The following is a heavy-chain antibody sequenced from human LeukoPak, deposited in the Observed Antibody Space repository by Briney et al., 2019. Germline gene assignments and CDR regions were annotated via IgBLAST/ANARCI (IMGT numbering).Heavy chain of an antibody. V-gene: IGHV3-30*18. CDR2: ISYDGSNN. CDR3: AKWSTANDY. D-gene: IGHD4/OR15-4a*01. Sequence: GGSLRLSCAASGFTFSSYGMHWVRQAPGKGLEWVAVISYDGSNNYYADSVKGRFTISRDNSKNTLYLQMNSLRAEDTAVYYCAKWSTANDYWGQGTLVTVSS. CDR1: GFTFSSYG. J-gene: IGHJ4*02.